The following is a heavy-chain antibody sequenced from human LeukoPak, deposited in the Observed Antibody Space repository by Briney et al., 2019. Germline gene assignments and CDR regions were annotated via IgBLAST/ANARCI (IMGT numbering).Heavy chain of an antibody. D-gene: IGHD3-10*01. CDR3: AKDRGSGSGSYTWGIFDC. Sequence: GGSLRLSCAASGFTFSSYAMSWVRQAPGKGLEWVSGISGSGGSTYYADSVKGRFTISRDNSKNTLYLQMNILRAEDTAVYYCAKDRGSGSGSYTWGIFDCWGQGTLVTVSS. CDR1: GFTFSSYA. V-gene: IGHV3-23*01. CDR2: ISGSGGST. J-gene: IGHJ4*02.